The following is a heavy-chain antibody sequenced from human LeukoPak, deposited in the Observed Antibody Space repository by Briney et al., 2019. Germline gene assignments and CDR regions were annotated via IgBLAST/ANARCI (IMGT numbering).Heavy chain of an antibody. J-gene: IGHJ5*02. Sequence: SETLSLTCAVSGGSISSSNWWSWVRQPPGKGLEWIGEIYHSGSTNYNPSLKSRVTISVDKSKNQFSLKLSSVTAADTAVYYCARLPGKYYYGSGSFTWGQGTLVTVSS. V-gene: IGHV4-4*02. CDR1: GGSISSSNW. CDR3: ARLPGKYYYGSGSFT. D-gene: IGHD3-10*01. CDR2: IYHSGST.